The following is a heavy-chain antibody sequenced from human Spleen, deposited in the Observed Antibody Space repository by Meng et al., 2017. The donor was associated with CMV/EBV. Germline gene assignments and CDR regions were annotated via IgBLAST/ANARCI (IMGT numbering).Heavy chain of an antibody. J-gene: IGHJ6*02. CDR1: GFTFSSYA. CDR2: ISYDGSNK. D-gene: IGHD2-2*01. Sequence: GESLKISCAASGFTFSSYAMHWVRQAPGKGLEWVAVISYDGSNKYYADSVKGRFTISRDDSKSIAYLQMNSLKIEDTAVYYCTRGGTSAMRDGMDVWGQGTTVTVSS. V-gene: IGHV3-30*04. CDR3: TRGGTSAMRDGMDV.